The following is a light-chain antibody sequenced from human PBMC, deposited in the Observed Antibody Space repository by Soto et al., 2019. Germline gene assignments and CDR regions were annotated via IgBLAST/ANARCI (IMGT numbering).Light chain of an antibody. V-gene: IGKV2D-29*01. CDR2: EAS. J-gene: IGKJ1*01. CDR3: MQSIQVPWT. CDR1: QSLLHSDGKTF. Sequence: DIVMSQTPLSLSVSPGQPASISCKSSQSLLHSDGKTFLFWYLQKPGQPPQLLIYEASNWFSGVPDRFSGSGSGTDFTLKISRVEADDCGVYYCMQSIQVPWTFGQGTKVEIK.